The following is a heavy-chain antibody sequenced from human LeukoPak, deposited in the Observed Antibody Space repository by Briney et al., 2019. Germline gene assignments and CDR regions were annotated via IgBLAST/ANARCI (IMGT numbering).Heavy chain of an antibody. V-gene: IGHV1-2*06. J-gene: IGHJ4*02. CDR3: ARWGDYDILTGYLSPFDY. CDR2: INPNSGGT. D-gene: IGHD3-9*01. Sequence: GASVKVSCKASGYAFTGYYMHWVRQAPGQGLEWMGRINPNSGGTNYAQKFQGRVTMTRDTSISTAYMELSRLRSDDTAVYYCARWGDYDILTGYLSPFDYWGQGTLVTVSS. CDR1: GYAFTGYY.